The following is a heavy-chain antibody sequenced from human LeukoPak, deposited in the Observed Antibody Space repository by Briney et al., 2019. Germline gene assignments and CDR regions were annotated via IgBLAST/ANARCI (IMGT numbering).Heavy chain of an antibody. CDR3: ARAQYSYDSGGYYNFDY. D-gene: IGHD3-22*01. Sequence: GASVKVSCKASGYTFTGYYMHWVRQAPGQGLEWMGWINPNSGGTNYVQKFQGRVTMTRDTSISTAYMELRGLRSDDTAVYYCARAQYSYDSGGYYNFDYWGQGTLVTVSS. J-gene: IGHJ4*02. CDR1: GYTFTGYY. CDR2: INPNSGGT. V-gene: IGHV1-2*02.